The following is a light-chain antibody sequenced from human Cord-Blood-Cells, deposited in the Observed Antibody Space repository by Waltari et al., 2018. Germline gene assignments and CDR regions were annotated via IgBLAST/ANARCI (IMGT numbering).Light chain of an antibody. V-gene: IGKV1-27*01. CDR3: QKYNSVPYS. J-gene: IGKJ2*03. CDR2: AAS. CDR1: QGIRNY. Sequence: DIQMTQSPSSLSASVGDRVTITCRASQGIRNYLAWYQQKPGKVPKLLIYAASTLQSGVPSRFSGSGSGTDFTLTISSLQPEDVATYYCQKYNSVPYSFGQGTKLESK.